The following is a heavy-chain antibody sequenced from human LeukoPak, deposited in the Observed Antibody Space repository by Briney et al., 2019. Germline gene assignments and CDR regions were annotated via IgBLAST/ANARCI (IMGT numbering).Heavy chain of an antibody. J-gene: IGHJ4*02. Sequence: GRSLRLSCAASGFTFDDYAMHWVRQAPGKGLEWVAFIRYDGSNKYYADSVKGRFTISRDNSKNTLYLQMNSLRAEDTAVYYCAKTSYFDYWGQGTLVTVSS. CDR2: IRYDGSNK. CDR1: GFTFDDYA. CDR3: AKTSYFDY. V-gene: IGHV3-30*02. D-gene: IGHD2-2*01.